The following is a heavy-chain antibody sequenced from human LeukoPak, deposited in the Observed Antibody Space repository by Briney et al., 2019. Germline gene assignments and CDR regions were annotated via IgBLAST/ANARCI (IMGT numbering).Heavy chain of an antibody. CDR1: GFTFSSYG. D-gene: IGHD3-10*01. V-gene: IGHV3-23*01. CDR3: AKEGVASVLLWFGEFPLIFDP. J-gene: IGHJ5*02. CDR2: ISGSGGST. Sequence: PGGSLRLSCAASGFTFSSYGMSWVRQAPGKGLEWVSAISGSGGSTYYADSVKGRFTISRDNSKNTLYLQMNSLRAEDTAVYYCAKEGVASVLLWFGEFPLIFDPWGQGTLVTVSS.